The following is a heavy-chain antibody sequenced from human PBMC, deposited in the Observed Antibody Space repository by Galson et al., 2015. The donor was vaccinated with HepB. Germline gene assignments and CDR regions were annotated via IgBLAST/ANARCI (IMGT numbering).Heavy chain of an antibody. Sequence: SVKVSCKASGYTFIGQYMHWVRQAPGQGLEWMGRINPNSGGTNYAQKFQGRVTMTRDTSISTAYMELSRLRSDDTAVYYCARDRSRAYGSGSYSGVWFDPGGQGTLVTVSS. CDR3: ARDRSRAYGSGSYSGVWFDP. J-gene: IGHJ5*02. D-gene: IGHD3-10*01. CDR1: GYTFIGQY. CDR2: INPNSGGT. V-gene: IGHV1-2*06.